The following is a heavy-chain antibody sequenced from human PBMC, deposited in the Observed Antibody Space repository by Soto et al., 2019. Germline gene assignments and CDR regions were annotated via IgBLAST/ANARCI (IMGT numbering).Heavy chain of an antibody. CDR3: ALGIYGGNGGGGFYY. CDR1: GYSISSGYY. J-gene: IGHJ4*02. Sequence: SETLSLTCAVSGYSISSGYYWGWIRQPPGKGLEWIGSIYHSGSTYYNPSLKSRVTISVDTSKNQFSLKLSSVTAADTAVYYCALGIYGGNGGGGFYYSGQGTLVTGSS. V-gene: IGHV4-38-2*01. D-gene: IGHD4-17*01. CDR2: IYHSGST.